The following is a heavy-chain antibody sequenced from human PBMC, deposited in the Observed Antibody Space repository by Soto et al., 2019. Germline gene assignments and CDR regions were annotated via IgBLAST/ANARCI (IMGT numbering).Heavy chain of an antibody. CDR2: INPNSGNT. CDR1: GYTFNGYY. J-gene: IGHJ5*02. CDR3: VRMESSGTLNWLDP. V-gene: IGHV1-8*02. D-gene: IGHD1-1*01. Sequence: ASVKVPCKASGYTFNGYYIHCVRPAPGQGLEWMGWINPNSGNTGYALKFQGRVSMTRNTSIYTVYLELSSLASDDTAVYYCVRMESSGTLNWLDPWGKGTLGTVTS.